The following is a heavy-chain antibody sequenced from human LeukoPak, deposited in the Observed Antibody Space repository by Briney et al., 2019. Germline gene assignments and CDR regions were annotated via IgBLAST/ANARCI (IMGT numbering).Heavy chain of an antibody. D-gene: IGHD3-22*01. CDR2: IYAGGST. V-gene: IGHV4-4*07. CDR1: GGSMFSYH. CDR3: ARLRFYDSSGYSPGYYMDV. Sequence: PSETLSLTCTVSGGSMFSYHWSWVRQSAGEGLEWTGHIYAGGSTNYSPSLKSRVTMSVDTTKNQFSLKLKSVTAADTAVYYCARLRFYDSSGYSPGYYMDVWGKGTTVIVSS. J-gene: IGHJ6*03.